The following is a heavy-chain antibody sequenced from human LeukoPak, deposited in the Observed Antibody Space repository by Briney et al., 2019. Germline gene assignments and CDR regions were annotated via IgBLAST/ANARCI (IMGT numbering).Heavy chain of an antibody. Sequence: GGSLRLSCRASGFSFNNYYMYWIRQAPGKGLEWVSYISSSGSTIYYADSVKGRFTISRDNAKNSLYLQMNSLRAEDTAVYYCARGETYYDILTGFDYWGQGTLVTVSS. CDR2: ISSSGSTI. CDR1: GFSFNNYY. J-gene: IGHJ4*02. CDR3: ARGETYYDILTGFDY. D-gene: IGHD3-9*01. V-gene: IGHV3-11*04.